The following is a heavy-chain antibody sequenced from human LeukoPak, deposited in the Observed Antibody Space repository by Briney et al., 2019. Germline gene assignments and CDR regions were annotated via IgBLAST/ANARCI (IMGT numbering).Heavy chain of an antibody. CDR3: ARDLRRNQVTTVPYYYYGMDV. CDR1: GYTFTSYY. CDR2: INPSGGST. J-gene: IGHJ6*02. V-gene: IGHV1-46*01. D-gene: IGHD4-17*01. Sequence: ASVKVSCKASGYTFTSYYMHRVRQAPGQGLEWMGIINPSGGSTSYAQKFQGRVTMTRDTSTSTVYMELSSLRSEDTAVYYCARDLRRNQVTTVPYYYYGMDVWGQGTTVTVSS.